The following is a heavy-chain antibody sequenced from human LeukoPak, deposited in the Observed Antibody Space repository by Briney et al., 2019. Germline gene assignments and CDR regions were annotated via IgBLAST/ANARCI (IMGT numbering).Heavy chain of an antibody. V-gene: IGHV3-7*03. D-gene: IGHD4/OR15-4a*01. CDR2: IKQDGSEK. CDR3: ARDRPYGDCSDY. J-gene: IGHJ4*02. Sequence: GGSLRLSCAASGFTFSNSWMSWARQAPGEGLEWVANIKQDGSEKYYVDSVKGRFTISRDNAKNSLYLQMNSLRAEDTAVYYCARDRPYGDCSDYWGQGTLVTVSS. CDR1: GFTFSNSW.